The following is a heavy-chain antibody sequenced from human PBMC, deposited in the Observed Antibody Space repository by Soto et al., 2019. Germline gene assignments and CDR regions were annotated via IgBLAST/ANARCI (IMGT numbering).Heavy chain of an antibody. V-gene: IGHV1-2*02. CDR3: GRGRGDSGWHPTYMDV. Sequence: QVQLVQSGAEVKKPGASVKVSCKASGYSFTGHYIHWVRQAPEQGPEWMGEIGPESGATRYAQKFQGRVTMTMDTSITTVYMELNNLRPDDTAIYYCGRGRGDSGWHPTYMDVWGQGTTVTVSS. D-gene: IGHD6-19*01. CDR1: GYSFTGHY. J-gene: IGHJ6*02. CDR2: IGPESGAT.